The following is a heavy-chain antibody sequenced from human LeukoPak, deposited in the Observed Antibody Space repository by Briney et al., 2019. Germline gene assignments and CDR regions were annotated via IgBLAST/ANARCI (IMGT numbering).Heavy chain of an antibody. CDR3: ARGAVWGSYRHINWFDP. D-gene: IGHD3-16*02. V-gene: IGHV1-8*03. Sequence: ASVKVSCKASGYTFTGYYMHWVRQATGQGLEWMGWMNPNSGNTGYAQKFQGRVTITRNTSISTAYMELSSLRSEDTAVYYCARGAVWGSYRHINWFDPWGQGTLVTVSS. J-gene: IGHJ5*02. CDR1: GYTFTGYY. CDR2: MNPNSGNT.